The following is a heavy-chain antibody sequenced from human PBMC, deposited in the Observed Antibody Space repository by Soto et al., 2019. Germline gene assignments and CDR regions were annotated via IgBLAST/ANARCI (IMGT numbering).Heavy chain of an antibody. CDR1: GGTFSSYA. CDR2: IIPIFGTA. J-gene: IGHJ5*02. V-gene: IGHV1-69*13. Sequence: SVKVSCKXSGGTFSSYAISWVRQAPGQGLEWMGGIIPIFGTANYAQKFQGRVTIIADESTSTAYMELSSLRSEDTAVYYCARDNPVVPAAIDWFDPWGQGTLVTVSS. D-gene: IGHD2-2*02. CDR3: ARDNPVVPAAIDWFDP.